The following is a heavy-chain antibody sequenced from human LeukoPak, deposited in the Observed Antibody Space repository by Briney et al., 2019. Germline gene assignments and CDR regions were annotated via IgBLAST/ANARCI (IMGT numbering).Heavy chain of an antibody. CDR2: MNPNSGNT. CDR3: ARTEKITGTHDY. Sequence: SVKVSCKASGYTFTSYDINWVRQATGHGLEWMGWMNPNSGNTGYAQKFQGRVTMTRNTSISTAYMELSSLRSEDTAVYYCARTEKITGTHDYWGQGTLVTVSS. D-gene: IGHD1-20*01. V-gene: IGHV1-8*01. CDR1: GYTFTSYD. J-gene: IGHJ4*02.